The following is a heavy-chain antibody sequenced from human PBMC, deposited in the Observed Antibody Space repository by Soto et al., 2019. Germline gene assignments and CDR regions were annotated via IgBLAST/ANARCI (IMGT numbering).Heavy chain of an antibody. CDR2: TYYRSKWYN. CDR1: GDSVSSDSAA. Sequence: PSQTLSLTCAISGDSVSSDSAAWNWIRQSPSRGLEWLGRTYYRSKWYNDYAVSVKSRIVINRDTSKNQFSLQLKSVTPEDTAVYYCARGESISVAWFDYWGQGTLVTVSS. CDR3: ARGESISVAWFDY. V-gene: IGHV6-1*01. D-gene: IGHD6-19*01. J-gene: IGHJ4*02.